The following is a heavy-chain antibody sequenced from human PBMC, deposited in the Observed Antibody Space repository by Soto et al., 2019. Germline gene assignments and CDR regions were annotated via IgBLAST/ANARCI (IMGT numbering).Heavy chain of an antibody. CDR2: IKEDGSEK. CDR3: ARDPAPVGYRGLDV. J-gene: IGHJ6*02. CDR1: GFTFSSSW. Sequence: GGSLRLSCAASGFTFSSSWMTWVRQAPGKGLAWVANIKEDGSEKYYVDSVKGRFTISRDNTNESLYLQMNSLRAEDTAVYYCARDPAPVGYRGLDVWGQGTTVTVSS. V-gene: IGHV3-7*01. D-gene: IGHD5-12*01.